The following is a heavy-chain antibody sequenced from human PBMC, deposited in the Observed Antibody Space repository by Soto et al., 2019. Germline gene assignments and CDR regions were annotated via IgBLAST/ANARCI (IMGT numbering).Heavy chain of an antibody. CDR3: ARDKRFGLLLLGFDP. V-gene: IGHV3-30-3*01. Sequence: PGGSLRLSCAASGFTFSSYAMHGVRQAPGKGLEWVAVISYDGSNKYYADSVKGRFTISRDNSKDTLYLQMNSLRAEDTAVYYCARDKRFGLLLLGFDPWGQGTLVTVSS. J-gene: IGHJ5*02. CDR1: GFTFSSYA. D-gene: IGHD3-10*01. CDR2: ISYDGSNK.